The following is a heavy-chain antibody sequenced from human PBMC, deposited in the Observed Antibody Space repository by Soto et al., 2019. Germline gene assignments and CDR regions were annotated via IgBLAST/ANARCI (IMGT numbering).Heavy chain of an antibody. CDR3: ARDNRDSSGYYYYYYGMDV. J-gene: IGHJ6*02. D-gene: IGHD3-22*01. CDR1: GYTFTSYG. Sequence: ASVKVSCKASGYTFTSYGISWVRQAPGQGLEWMGWISAYNGNTNYAQKLQGRVTMTTDTSTSTAYMELRSLRSDDTAVYYCARDNRDSSGYYYYYYGMDVWGQGTTVTVSS. V-gene: IGHV1-18*01. CDR2: ISAYNGNT.